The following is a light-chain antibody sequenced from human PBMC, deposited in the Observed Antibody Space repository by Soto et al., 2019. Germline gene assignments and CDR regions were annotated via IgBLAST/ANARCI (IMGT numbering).Light chain of an antibody. CDR1: QSVSSN. CDR2: GAS. V-gene: IGKV3-15*01. J-gene: IGKJ2*01. Sequence: EIVMTQSPATLSVSPGERATLSCRASQSVSSNLAWYQQKPGQAPRLLIYGASTRATGIAARISGSGSGTEFTLTISSRQSEDFAIYYCQQYDEWPPSFTFGQGTKLEI. CDR3: QQYDEWPPSFT.